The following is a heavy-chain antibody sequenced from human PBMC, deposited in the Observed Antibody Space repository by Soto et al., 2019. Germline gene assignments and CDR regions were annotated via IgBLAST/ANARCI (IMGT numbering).Heavy chain of an antibody. Sequence: QVQLVQSGAEVKKPGSSVKVSCKASGGTISRYSITWVRQAPGHGLEWIGRVIPIFGIPTYAQKFQGRATITADESTSTAYMELSSLRSDDTAVYYCAREDRDRETGLVPAAIDGMDVWGQGTTVTVSS. CDR3: AREDRDRETGLVPAAIDGMDV. CDR1: GGTISRYS. D-gene: IGHD2-2*01. CDR2: VIPIFGIP. V-gene: IGHV1-69*08. J-gene: IGHJ6*02.